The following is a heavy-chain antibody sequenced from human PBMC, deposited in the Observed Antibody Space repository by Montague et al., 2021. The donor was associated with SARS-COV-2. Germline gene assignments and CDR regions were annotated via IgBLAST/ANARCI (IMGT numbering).Heavy chain of an antibody. D-gene: IGHD3-10*01. J-gene: IGHJ3*02. Sequence: SETLSLTCTVSGGSITGYYWSRLRRSPGKGLEWIAYIYAGGTVNYNPSLGSRVTISTDTSKDQFSLKVNSVTAADTAVYYCVRDHASGGSRGSYAIWGQGTLVTVSS. CDR1: GGSITGYY. V-gene: IGHV4-59*12. CDR3: VRDHASGGSRGSYAI. CDR2: IYAGGTV.